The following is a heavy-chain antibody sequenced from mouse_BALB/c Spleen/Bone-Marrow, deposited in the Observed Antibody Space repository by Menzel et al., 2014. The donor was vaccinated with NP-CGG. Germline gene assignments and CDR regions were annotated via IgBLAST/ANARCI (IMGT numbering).Heavy chain of an antibody. J-gene: IGHJ3*01. D-gene: IGHD2-4*01. CDR1: GYTFTSYY. CDR2: INPSNGGT. V-gene: IGHV1S81*02. Sequence: QVQLQQSGAELVKPGASVKLSCKASGYTFTSYYMYWVKQRPGQGLEWIGEINPSNGGTNFNEKFKSKATLTVDKSSSTAYMQLSSLTSEDSAVYYCTNDYLFACWDQGTLVTVSA. CDR3: TNDYLFAC.